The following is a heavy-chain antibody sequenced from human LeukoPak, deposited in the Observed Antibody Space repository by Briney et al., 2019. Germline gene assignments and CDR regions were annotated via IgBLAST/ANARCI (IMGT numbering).Heavy chain of an antibody. Sequence: GGSLLLSCAASGFTFSSYCMHWVRQAPGKGLEWVAVISYDGSNKYYADSVKGRFTISRDNSKNTLYLQMNSLRAEDTAVYYCAKPPSVRYDSSGYFDYWGQGTLVTVSS. CDR3: AKPPSVRYDSSGYFDY. V-gene: IGHV3-30*18. D-gene: IGHD3-22*01. J-gene: IGHJ4*02. CDR1: GFTFSSYC. CDR2: ISYDGSNK.